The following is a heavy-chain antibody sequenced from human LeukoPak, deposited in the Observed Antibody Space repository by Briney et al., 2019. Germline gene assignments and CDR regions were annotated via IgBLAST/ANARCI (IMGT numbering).Heavy chain of an antibody. CDR1: GGSISSDNW. J-gene: IGHJ6*03. D-gene: IGHD3-10*01. V-gene: IGHV4-4*02. Sequence: SETLSLTCAVSGGSISSDNWWSWVRQPPGKGLEWIGEINHSGSSTYNPSLKSRVIISVDTSKNQFSLQLTSVTAADTAVYYCARVGDLFGAHRVRGLPPDYYYMDVWGKGTMVTVSS. CDR3: ARVGDLFGAHRVRGLPPDYYYMDV. CDR2: INHSGSS.